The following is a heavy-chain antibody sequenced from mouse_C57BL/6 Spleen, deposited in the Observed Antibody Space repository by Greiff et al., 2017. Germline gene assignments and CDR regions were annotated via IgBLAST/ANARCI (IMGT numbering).Heavy chain of an antibody. J-gene: IGHJ4*01. CDR3: ARWGSSLYYYAMDY. CDR2: INPNYGTT. CDR1: GYSFTDYN. Sequence: EVQLQQSGPELVKPGASVKISCKASGYSFTDYNMNWVKQSNGKSLEWIGVINPNYGTTSYNQKFKGKATLTVDQSYSTAYMQLNSLTSEDSAVYYCARWGSSLYYYAMDYWGQGTSVTVSS. V-gene: IGHV1-39*01. D-gene: IGHD1-1*01.